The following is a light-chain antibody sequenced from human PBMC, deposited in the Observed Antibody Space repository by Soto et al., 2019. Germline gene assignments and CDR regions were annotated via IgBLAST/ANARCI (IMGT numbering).Light chain of an antibody. CDR1: QSVSSY. J-gene: IGKJ4*01. Sequence: EVVLTQSPATLSLSPGERATLYCRASQSVSSYLACYQQKPGHAPRLLFYDASNRATGIPARFSGSGSGTDFTLTICLLVNEDFSCYYCQQRSSFHPLTFGGGTKVEIK. V-gene: IGKV3-11*01. CDR2: DAS. CDR3: QQRSSFHPLT.